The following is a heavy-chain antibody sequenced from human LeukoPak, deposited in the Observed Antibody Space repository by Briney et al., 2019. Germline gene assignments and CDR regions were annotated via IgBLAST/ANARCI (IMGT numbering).Heavy chain of an antibody. Sequence: PSETLSLTCTVSGGSISSGSYYWSWIRQPAGKGLEWIGRIYTSGSTNYNPSLKSRVTISVDTSKNQFSLKLSSVTAADTAVYYCARGRPYGYCSSTSCRGYYYMDVWGKGTTVTVSS. V-gene: IGHV4-61*02. CDR2: IYTSGST. CDR1: GGSISSGSYY. D-gene: IGHD2-2*01. CDR3: ARGRPYGYCSSTSCRGYYYMDV. J-gene: IGHJ6*03.